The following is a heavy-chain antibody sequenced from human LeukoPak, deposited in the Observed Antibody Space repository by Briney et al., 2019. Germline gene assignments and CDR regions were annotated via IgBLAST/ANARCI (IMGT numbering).Heavy chain of an antibody. CDR2: ISSSSSTI. D-gene: IGHD2-8*01. CDR3: AILGANGVFF. CDR1: GFTFSSYA. V-gene: IGHV3-48*04. Sequence: GGSLRLSCAASGFTFSSYAMHWVRQAPGKGLEWVSYISSSSSTIYYADSVKGRFTISRDYAKNSLYLQMNSLRAEDTAVYYCAILGANGVFFWGQGTLVTVSS. J-gene: IGHJ4*02.